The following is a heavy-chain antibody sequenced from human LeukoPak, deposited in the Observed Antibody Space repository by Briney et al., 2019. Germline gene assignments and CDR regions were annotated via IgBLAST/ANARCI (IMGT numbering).Heavy chain of an antibody. D-gene: IGHD2-8*02. CDR2: INQDGSKK. Sequence: GGSLRLSCVASRFTFSNYWMSWVRQAPGKGLEWVANINQDGSKKVYADSMKGRFTISRDNAKESLYLQLNSLRADDTAVYYCARDGGVRPYWGQGTLVTVSS. CDR3: ARDGGVRPY. CDR1: RFTFSNYW. V-gene: IGHV3-7*01. J-gene: IGHJ4*02.